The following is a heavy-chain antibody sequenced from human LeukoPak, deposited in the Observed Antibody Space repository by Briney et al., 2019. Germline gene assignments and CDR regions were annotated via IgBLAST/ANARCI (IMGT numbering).Heavy chain of an antibody. CDR1: GGTFSSYA. J-gene: IGHJ6*03. CDR3: ARGQNDFWRLGPIYYYYMDV. V-gene: IGHV1-69*13. Sequence: SVKVSCKASGGTFSSYAISWVRQAPGQGLEWMGGIIPIFGTANYAQKFQGRVTITADESTNTAYMELSSLRSEDTAVYYCARGQNDFWRLGPIYYYYMDVWGKGTTVTVSS. D-gene: IGHD3-3*01. CDR2: IIPIFGTA.